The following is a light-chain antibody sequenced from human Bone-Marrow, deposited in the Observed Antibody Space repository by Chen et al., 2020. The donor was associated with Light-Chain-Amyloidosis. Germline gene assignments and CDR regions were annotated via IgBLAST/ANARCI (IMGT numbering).Light chain of an antibody. V-gene: IGKV3-20*01. J-gene: IGKJ4*01. CDR3: QQYGTSPLA. Sequence: EIVLTQSPGTLSLSPGEGANLSCRASQTSSSNYLIWYQQKFGQAPRLLIYGSSSRATGIPDRFTGGGSGTDITLAINRLEPEDFTMYYSQQYGTSPLAFGGVTKVGIK. CDR1: QTSSSNY. CDR2: GSS.